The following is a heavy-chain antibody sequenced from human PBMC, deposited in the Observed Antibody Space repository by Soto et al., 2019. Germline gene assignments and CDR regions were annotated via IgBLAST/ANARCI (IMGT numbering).Heavy chain of an antibody. D-gene: IGHD2-15*01. CDR1: GGSFGGYY. J-gene: IGHJ3*02. CDR2: INHSGST. V-gene: IGHV4-34*01. CDR3: ARKKFTYCSGGSCYDLVLIGAFDI. Sequence: SETLSLTCAVYGGSFGGYYWSWIRQPPGKGLEWIGEINHSGSTNYNPSLKSRVTISVDTSKNQFSLKLSSVTAADTAVYYCARKKFTYCSGGSCYDLVLIGAFDIWGQGTMVTVSS.